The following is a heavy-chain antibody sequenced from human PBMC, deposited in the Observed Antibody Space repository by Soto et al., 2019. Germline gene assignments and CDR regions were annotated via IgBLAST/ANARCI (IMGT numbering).Heavy chain of an antibody. V-gene: IGHV3-7*01. D-gene: IGHD1-1*01. Sequence: EVQLMESGGGLVQPGESLTLTCAASGFTFAEYRMSWVRQAPGKGLEWLAYIKEDGSDKYYVDSVKGRFTISKDNAKNSLVLQMNSLGAEDTAVYYCARDWKDFSSGRGIDHWGQGVLVTVSS. CDR3: ARDWKDFSSGRGIDH. J-gene: IGHJ4*02. CDR2: IKEDGSDK. CDR1: GFTFAEYR.